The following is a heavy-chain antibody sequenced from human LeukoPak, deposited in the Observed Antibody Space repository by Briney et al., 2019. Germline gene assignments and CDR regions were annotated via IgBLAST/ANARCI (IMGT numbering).Heavy chain of an antibody. CDR1: GFTFSSYS. D-gene: IGHD1-14*01. J-gene: IGHJ4*02. CDR2: ISSSGSTI. Sequence: GGSLRLSCAASGFTFSSYSMSWVRQAPGKGLEWVSYISSSGSTIYYADSVRGRFTISRDSAKNSLYLQMNSLRAEDTAVHYCARARSGYYFDYWGQGTLVTVSS. CDR3: ARARSGYYFDY. V-gene: IGHV3-48*01.